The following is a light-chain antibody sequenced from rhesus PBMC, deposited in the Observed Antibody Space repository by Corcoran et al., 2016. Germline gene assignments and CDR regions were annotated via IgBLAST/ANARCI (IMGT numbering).Light chain of an antibody. V-gene: IGKV1-22*01. CDR2: KAS. J-gene: IGKJ1*01. CDR1: QSISSW. Sequence: DIQMTQSPSSLSASVGDTVTITCRASQSISSWLAWYQQKPGKAPKLLSYKASTLQSGVPSRFSGSGSGTDFTLTISSLQSEDFATYYCQQYSSSPWTFGQGTKVEIK. CDR3: QQYSSSPWT.